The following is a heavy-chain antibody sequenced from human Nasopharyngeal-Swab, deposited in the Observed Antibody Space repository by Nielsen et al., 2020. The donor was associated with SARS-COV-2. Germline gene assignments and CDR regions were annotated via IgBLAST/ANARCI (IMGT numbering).Heavy chain of an antibody. V-gene: IGHV3-74*01. CDR1: GFTFSDYW. CDR2: INSDGSST. Sequence: GESLKISCAASGFTFSDYWMHWVRQAPGKGLVWVSRINSDGSSTNYADSVKGRFTISRDNAKNTVYLQMNSLRAEDTAVYYCARGPDLYYYYGMDVWGQGTTVTVSS. D-gene: IGHD2-2*01. J-gene: IGHJ6*02. CDR3: ARGPDLYYYYGMDV.